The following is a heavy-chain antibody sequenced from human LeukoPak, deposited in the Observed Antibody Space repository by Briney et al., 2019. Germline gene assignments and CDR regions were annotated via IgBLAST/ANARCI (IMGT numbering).Heavy chain of an antibody. CDR1: GFTFSDYY. Sequence: GGSLRLSCAASGFTFSDYYMSWIRQAPGKGLEWVSAISGSGGSTYYADSVKGRFTISRDNSKNTLYLQMNSLRAEDTAVYYCAKGVAVAGLFDYWGQGTLVTVSS. CDR3: AKGVAVAGLFDY. V-gene: IGHV3-23*01. J-gene: IGHJ4*02. D-gene: IGHD6-19*01. CDR2: ISGSGGST.